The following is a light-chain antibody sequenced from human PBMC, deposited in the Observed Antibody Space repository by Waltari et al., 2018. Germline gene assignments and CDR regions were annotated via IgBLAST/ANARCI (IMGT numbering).Light chain of an antibody. CDR1: TSNIGATYD. V-gene: IGLV1-40*01. Sequence: QSVLTQPSSVSGAPGQRVTISRTGSTSNIGATYDVHCYQQIPGTVPRFLISGDSNRPSGVPDRFSSSKSGTSASLAIADLHVEDEADYYCHSYDSSLSTWLFGGGTKLTVL. J-gene: IGLJ3*02. CDR3: HSYDSSLSTWL. CDR2: GDS.